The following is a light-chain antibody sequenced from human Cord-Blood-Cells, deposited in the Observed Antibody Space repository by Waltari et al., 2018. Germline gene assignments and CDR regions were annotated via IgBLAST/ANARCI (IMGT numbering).Light chain of an antibody. Sequence: QSALTQPASVSGSPGQSITISCTGTSSHVGGYNYVSWYQQHPGKAPKLMIYDVSNRPSGVSNRFSGSKSGNTASLTISGLQAEDEADYYCGSYTSSSTYVFGTGTKVTVL. CDR2: DVS. J-gene: IGLJ1*01. CDR3: GSYTSSSTYV. V-gene: IGLV2-14*03. CDR1: SSHVGGYNY.